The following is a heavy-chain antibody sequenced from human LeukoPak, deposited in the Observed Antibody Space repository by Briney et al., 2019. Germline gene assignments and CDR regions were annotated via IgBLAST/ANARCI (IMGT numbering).Heavy chain of an antibody. Sequence: GRSLRLSCAASGFTFDDYAMHWVRQAPGKGLEWVSGISWNSGSMGYADSVKGRFTISRDNAKNSLYLQMNSLRAEDTALYYCAKVSGYYYGSGSRYYYYGMDVWGQGTTVTVSS. CDR1: GFTFDDYA. V-gene: IGHV3-9*01. CDR2: ISWNSGSM. D-gene: IGHD3-10*01. CDR3: AKVSGYYYGSGSRYYYYGMDV. J-gene: IGHJ6*02.